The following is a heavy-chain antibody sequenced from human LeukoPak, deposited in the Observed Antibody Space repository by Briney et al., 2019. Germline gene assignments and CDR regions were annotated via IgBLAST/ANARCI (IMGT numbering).Heavy chain of an antibody. CDR3: ARTYYDYVWGSYDY. Sequence: SETLSLTCTASGGSISSSSYYWGWIRQPPGKGLEWIGSIYYSGSTYYNPSLKSRVTISVDTSKNQFSLKLSSVTAADTAVYYCARTYYDYVWGSYDYWGQGTLVTVSS. CDR2: IYYSGST. D-gene: IGHD3-16*01. CDR1: GGSISSSSYY. J-gene: IGHJ4*02. V-gene: IGHV4-39*07.